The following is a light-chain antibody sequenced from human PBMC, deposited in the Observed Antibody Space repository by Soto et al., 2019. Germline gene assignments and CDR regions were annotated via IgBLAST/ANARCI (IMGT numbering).Light chain of an antibody. CDR3: SSYTSSSTRV. V-gene: IGLV2-14*03. CDR2: DIR. Sequence: QSALTQPASVSGSPGPSITISFTGTTSDVGGYKYVSWYQQQPGKAPKLMIYDIRNRPSGVSNRFSGSKSCNTASLTISGLQAEDEADYYCSSYTSSSTRVFGTGTKVTVL. J-gene: IGLJ1*01. CDR1: TSDVGGYKY.